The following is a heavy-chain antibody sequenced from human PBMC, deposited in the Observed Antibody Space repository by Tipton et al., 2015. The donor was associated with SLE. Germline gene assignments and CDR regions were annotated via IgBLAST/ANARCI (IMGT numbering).Heavy chain of an antibody. J-gene: IGHJ3*02. CDR3: AREVTAIGAFDI. CDR2: SNHSGST. CDR1: GWSFSGDY. D-gene: IGHD2-21*02. Sequence: LTCAVYGWSFSGDYWTWIRQPPGKGLEWIGESNHSGSTNYNPSLKSRVTISVDTSKNQFSLKLSSVTAADTAVYYCAREVTAIGAFDIWGQGTMVTVAS. V-gene: IGHV4-34*01.